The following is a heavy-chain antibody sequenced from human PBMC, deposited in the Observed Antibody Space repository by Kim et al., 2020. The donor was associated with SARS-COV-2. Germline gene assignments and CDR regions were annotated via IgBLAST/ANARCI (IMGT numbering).Heavy chain of an antibody. CDR3: SSDRGLGRRLAV. D-gene: IGHD2-15*01. Sequence: GGSLRLSCAASGFTFSSYGMHWVRQAPGKGLEWVAGIWSDGSDYDYADCAKVRFTISRDSSKTTQYLQMHILRAETAAMYYCSSDRGLGRRLAVWVQVAT. J-gene: IGHJ6*02. CDR2: IWSDGSDY. CDR1: GFTFSSYG. V-gene: IGHV3-33*01.